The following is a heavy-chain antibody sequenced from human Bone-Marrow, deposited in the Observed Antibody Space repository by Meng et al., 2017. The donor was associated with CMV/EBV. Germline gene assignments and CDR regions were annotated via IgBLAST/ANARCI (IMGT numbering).Heavy chain of an antibody. D-gene: IGHD3-3*01. CDR3: ARGSPLYYDFWSGYYPNYYYYGMDV. V-gene: IGHV1-2*02. J-gene: IGHJ6*02. CDR1: GYTFTGYY. Sequence: ASVKVSCKASGYTFTGYYMHWVRQAPGQGLEWMGWINPNSGGTNYAQKFQGRVTMTRNTSISTAYMELSSLRSEDTAVYYCARGSPLYYDFWSGYYPNYYYYGMDVWGQGTTVTVSS. CDR2: INPNSGGT.